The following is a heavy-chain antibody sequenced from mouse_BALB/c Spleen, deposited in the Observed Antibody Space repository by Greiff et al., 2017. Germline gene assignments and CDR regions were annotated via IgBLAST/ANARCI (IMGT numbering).Heavy chain of an antibody. V-gene: IGHV14-3*02. CDR2: IDPANGNT. Sequence: EVQLQQSGAELVKPGASVKLSCTASGFNIKDTYMHWVKQRPEQGLEWIGRIDPANGNTKYDPKFQGKATITADTSSNTAFLQLSSLTSEDTAVYYCEKVYEDYAMDYWGQGTSVTVSS. CDR1: GFNIKDTY. D-gene: IGHD2-3*01. CDR3: EKVYEDYAMDY. J-gene: IGHJ4*01.